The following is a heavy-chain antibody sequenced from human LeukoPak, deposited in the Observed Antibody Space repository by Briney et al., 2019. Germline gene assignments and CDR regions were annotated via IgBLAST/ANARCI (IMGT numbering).Heavy chain of an antibody. D-gene: IGHD6-19*01. J-gene: IGHJ4*02. CDR2: IYYSGST. Sequence: SETLSLTCTVSGGSISSYYWSWIRQPPGKGLEWIGYIYYSGSTNYNPSLKSRDTISVDTSKNQFSLKLSSVTAADTAVYYCARQEAVAAAKDYWGQGTLVTVSS. V-gene: IGHV4-59*08. CDR3: ARQEAVAAAKDY. CDR1: GGSISSYY.